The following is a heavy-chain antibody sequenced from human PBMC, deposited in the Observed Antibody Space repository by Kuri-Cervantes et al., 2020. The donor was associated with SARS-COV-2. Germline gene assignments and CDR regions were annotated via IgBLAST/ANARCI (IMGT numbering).Heavy chain of an antibody. CDR2: INPNSGGT. CDR1: GYTFTGYY. J-gene: IGHJ4*02. CDR3: ARVGFGDYKIDY. Sequence: SVKVSCKASGYTFTGYYMHWVRQAPGQGLEWMGWINPNSGGTNYAQKFRGRVTMTRDTSISTAYMELSRLRSDDTAVYYCARVGFGDYKIDYWGQGTLVTVSS. V-gene: IGHV1-2*02. D-gene: IGHD4-17*01.